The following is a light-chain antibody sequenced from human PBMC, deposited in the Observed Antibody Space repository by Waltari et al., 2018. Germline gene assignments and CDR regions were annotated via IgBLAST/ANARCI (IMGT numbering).Light chain of an antibody. CDR3: QQRRNWPLT. CDR2: DAS. Sequence: SSMASQRGGTDLAWYQQRPGQSPGLLIYDASYRATRIPARFSGSGSETDFTLTISSLQPEDFAVYYCQQRRNWPLTFGGGTRVQI. CDR1: QRGGTD. J-gene: IGKJ4*01. V-gene: IGKV3-11*01.